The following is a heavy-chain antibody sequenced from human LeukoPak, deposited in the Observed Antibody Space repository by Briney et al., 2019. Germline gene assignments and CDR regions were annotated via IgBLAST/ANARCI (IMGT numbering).Heavy chain of an antibody. Sequence: SETLSLTCTVSGGSISSYYWSWIRQPPGKGLEWIGYIYYSGSTNYNPSLKSRVTISVDTSKNQFSLKLSSVTAADTAVYYCARDPGPYSGGWSFVYWGQGTLVTVSS. CDR3: ARDPGPYSGGWSFVY. CDR1: GGSISSYY. V-gene: IGHV4-59*01. D-gene: IGHD6-19*01. J-gene: IGHJ4*02. CDR2: IYYSGST.